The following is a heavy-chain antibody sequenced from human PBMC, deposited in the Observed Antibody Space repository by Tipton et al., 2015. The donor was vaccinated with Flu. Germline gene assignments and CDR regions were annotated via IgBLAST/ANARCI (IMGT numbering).Heavy chain of an antibody. CDR3: ARDRIINGFLSGVRYGMVV. V-gene: IGHV4-39*07. CDR2: INYRGIT. D-gene: IGHD3-3*01. CDR1: GGSISSISDY. J-gene: IGHJ6*02. Sequence: TLSLTCTVSGGSISSISDYWGWVRQSPGKGLVWIGNINYRGITYYNPSLKSRVTISVDTHKNQFSLKVTSVTAADTAVYYCARDRIINGFLSGVRYGMVVWGHGTTVIVSS.